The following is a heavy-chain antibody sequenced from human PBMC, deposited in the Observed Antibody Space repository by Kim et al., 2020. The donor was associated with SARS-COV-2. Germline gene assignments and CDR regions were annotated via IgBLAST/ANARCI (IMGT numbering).Heavy chain of an antibody. CDR3: ATSGGSSWFHPFDY. J-gene: IGHJ4*02. V-gene: IGHV4-34*01. Sequence: SETLSLTCAVYGGSFSGYYWSWIRQPPGKGLEWIGEINHSGSTNYNPSLKSRVTISVDTSKNQFSLKLSSVTAADTAVYYCATSGGSSWFHPFDYWGQGTLVTVSS. D-gene: IGHD6-13*01. CDR2: INHSGST. CDR1: GGSFSGYY.